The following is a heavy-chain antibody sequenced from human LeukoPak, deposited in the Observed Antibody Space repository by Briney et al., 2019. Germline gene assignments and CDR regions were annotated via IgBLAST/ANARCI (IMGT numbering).Heavy chain of an antibody. CDR2: ISSSSSYT. J-gene: IGHJ6*02. Sequence: AGGSLRLSCAASGFTFSDYYMSWIRQAPGKGLEWVSYISSSSSYTNYADSVKGRFTISRDNAKNSLYLQMNSLRAEDTAVYYCARVWIAGAGKIVDVWGQGTTVTVSS. CDR3: ARVWIAGAGKIVDV. D-gene: IGHD6-13*01. CDR1: GFTFSDYY. V-gene: IGHV3-11*06.